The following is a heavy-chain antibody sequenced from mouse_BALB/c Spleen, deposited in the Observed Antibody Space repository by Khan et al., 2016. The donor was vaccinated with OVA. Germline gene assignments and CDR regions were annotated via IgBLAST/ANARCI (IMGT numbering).Heavy chain of an antibody. CDR3: TKDRIDY. V-gene: IGHV1-7*01. Sequence: QVQLKQSGAELAKPGASVKMSCKASGYTFTSYWMHWVKQRPGQGLEWIGYINPTSGYTDYNEKFKDKATLSEDKSSSTAYMQLSSLTSEDSAVYYCTKDRIDYWGQGTTVTVSS. CDR1: GYTFTSYW. J-gene: IGHJ2*01. CDR2: INPTSGYT.